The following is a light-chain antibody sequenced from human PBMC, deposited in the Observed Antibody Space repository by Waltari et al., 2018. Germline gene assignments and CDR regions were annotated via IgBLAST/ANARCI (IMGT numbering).Light chain of an antibody. CDR3: CSYAGGGTFV. V-gene: IGLV2-23*02. Sequence: QSALTQPASVSGSPGQSITISCTGTNSDLGSYNLVSWYQQHPGKAPKFMIYEVSKRPSGFSNRFSGSKSGNTASLTISEIQAEDEADYYCCSYAGGGTFVFGTGTKVTVL. J-gene: IGLJ1*01. CDR1: NSDLGSYNL. CDR2: EVS.